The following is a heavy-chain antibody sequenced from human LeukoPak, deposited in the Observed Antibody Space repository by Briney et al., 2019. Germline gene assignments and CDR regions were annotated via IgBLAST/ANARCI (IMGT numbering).Heavy chain of an antibody. J-gene: IGHJ3*02. Sequence: PSETLSLTCTVSGGSISSSSYYWGWIRQPPGKGLEWIGSIYYSGSTYYNPSLKSRVTISVDTSKNQFSLKLSSVTAADTAVYYCARHRHGRWLQPSPSDAFDIWGQGTMVTVSS. V-gene: IGHV4-39*01. D-gene: IGHD5-24*01. CDR2: IYYSGST. CDR3: ARHRHGRWLQPSPSDAFDI. CDR1: GGSISSSSYY.